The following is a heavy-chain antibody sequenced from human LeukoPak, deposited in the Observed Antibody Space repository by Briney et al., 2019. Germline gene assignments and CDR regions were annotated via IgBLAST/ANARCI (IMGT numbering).Heavy chain of an antibody. Sequence: PGGSLRLSCAASGFTFSSYSMNWVRQAPGKGLEWVSSISTSSTYIYYADSVKGRFTISRDNAKNSLYLQMNSLRVEDTAVYYCARVRDAYNHPVVYFDYWGQGTLVTVSS. V-gene: IGHV3-21*04. D-gene: IGHD5-24*01. J-gene: IGHJ4*02. CDR1: GFTFSSYS. CDR2: ISTSSTYI. CDR3: ARVRDAYNHPVVYFDY.